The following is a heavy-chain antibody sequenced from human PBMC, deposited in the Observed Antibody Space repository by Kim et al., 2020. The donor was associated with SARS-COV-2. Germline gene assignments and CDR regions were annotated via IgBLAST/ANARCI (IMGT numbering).Heavy chain of an antibody. CDR1: GFTFSSYA. Sequence: GGSLRLSCAASGFTFSSYAMHWVRQAPGKGLEWVAVISYDGSNKYYADSVKGRFTISRDNSKNTLYLQMNSLRAEDTAVYYCARKAVAGSGNAIPIDYWGQGTLVTVSS. CDR3: ARKAVAGSGNAIPIDY. D-gene: IGHD6-19*01. V-gene: IGHV3-30-3*01. CDR2: ISYDGSNK. J-gene: IGHJ4*02.